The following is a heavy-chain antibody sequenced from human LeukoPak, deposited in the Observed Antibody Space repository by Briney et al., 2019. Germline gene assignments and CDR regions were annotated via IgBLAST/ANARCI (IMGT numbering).Heavy chain of an antibody. Sequence: GWPLRLSCGASGFTFSCYSMNWVRQAPGKGLEWVSYISSSSSTIYNADSVKGRFTISRDNAKNSLYLQMNSLRAEDTAVYYCARGEEYCSSTSCYTPAGFGYWGQGTLVTVSS. CDR2: ISSSSSTI. CDR1: GFTFSCYS. J-gene: IGHJ4*02. D-gene: IGHD2-2*02. V-gene: IGHV3-48*01. CDR3: ARGEEYCSSTSCYTPAGFGY.